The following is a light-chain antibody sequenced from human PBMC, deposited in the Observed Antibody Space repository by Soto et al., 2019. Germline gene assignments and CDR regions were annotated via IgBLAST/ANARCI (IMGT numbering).Light chain of an antibody. CDR1: QSVSSSY. Sequence: VLTQSPGTLSLSPGDSATLSCRASQSVSSSYLAWYQQKPGQAPRLIIYGASSRATGIPDRFSGSGSGTDFTLTISRLEPEDFAVYYCQQYETSLGLTFGQGTKVDIK. CDR2: GAS. J-gene: IGKJ1*01. V-gene: IGKV3-20*01. CDR3: QQYETSLGLT.